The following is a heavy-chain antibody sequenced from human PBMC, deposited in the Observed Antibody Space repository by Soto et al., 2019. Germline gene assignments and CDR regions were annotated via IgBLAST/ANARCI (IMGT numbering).Heavy chain of an antibody. CDR1: GFTFSRYA. Sequence: GGSLRLSCAASGFTFSRYAMGWVRQGPGKGLEWVAVVSIGGSTHYADSVRGRLTISRDNSKNTLSLQMNSLTAEDTAVYFCAKRRGAGGHFDYWGQGALVTVSS. V-gene: IGHV3-23*01. CDR2: VSIGGST. J-gene: IGHJ4*02. CDR3: AKRRGAGGHFDY. D-gene: IGHD2-15*01.